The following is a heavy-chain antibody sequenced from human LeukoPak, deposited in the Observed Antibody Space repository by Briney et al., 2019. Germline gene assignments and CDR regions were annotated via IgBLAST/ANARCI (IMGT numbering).Heavy chain of an antibody. CDR2: ISASGGSS. V-gene: IGHV3-23*01. CDR1: GFTFSSYA. CDR3: AKDHITGTPYYFDY. J-gene: IGHJ4*02. D-gene: IGHD1-20*01. Sequence: PGGSLRLSCAASGFTFSSYAMSWVRQAPGKGLEWVLGISASGGSSYYADSVKGRFTISRDNSKNTLYLQMDSLRAEDTAVYYCAKDHITGTPYYFDYWGQGTLVTVSS.